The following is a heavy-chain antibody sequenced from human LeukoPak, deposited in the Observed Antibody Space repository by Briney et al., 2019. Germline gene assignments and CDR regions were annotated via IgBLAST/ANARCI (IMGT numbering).Heavy chain of an antibody. Sequence: TGGSLRLSCAASGFTFSSYEMNWVRQAPGKGLEWVSYISSSGSTIYYADSVKGRFTISRDNAKNSLYLQMNSLRAEDTAVYYCAREGLEHGDVFDYWGQGTLVTVSS. CDR2: ISSSGSTI. D-gene: IGHD4-17*01. J-gene: IGHJ4*02. CDR3: AREGLEHGDVFDY. V-gene: IGHV3-48*03. CDR1: GFTFSSYE.